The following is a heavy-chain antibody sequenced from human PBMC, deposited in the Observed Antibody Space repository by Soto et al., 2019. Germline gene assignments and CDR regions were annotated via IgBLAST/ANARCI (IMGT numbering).Heavy chain of an antibody. V-gene: IGHV3-72*01. J-gene: IGHJ6*02. CDR1: GFTLGDYY. CDR3: SRRCRVSIYDVDV. CDR2: SRNKANNYTT. Sequence: EVQLVESGGGLVQPGGSLRLSCAASGFTLGDYYMDWVRQAPGRGLEWVGRSRNKANNYTTQYDAYVKGRITVSRDDSKNSLYLQMNSLKTQDTAVYYCSRRCRVSIYDVDVWGQGTTVTVSS. D-gene: IGHD2-15*01.